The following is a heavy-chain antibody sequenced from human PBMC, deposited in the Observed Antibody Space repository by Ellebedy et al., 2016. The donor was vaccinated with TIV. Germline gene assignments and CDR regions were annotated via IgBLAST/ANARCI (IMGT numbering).Heavy chain of an antibody. CDR3: ARAANWIIISEYYHGMDV. D-gene: IGHD3-10*01. CDR2: ISSRSSYI. CDR1: GFTFSSYG. Sequence: GESLKISCTASGFTFSSYGMNWVRQALGKGLEWVSSISSRSSYIYYADSVKGRFTISRDNSKNMVYLQMTSLRAEDTAVYYCARAANWIIISEYYHGMDVWGRGTAVTVSS. J-gene: IGHJ6*02. V-gene: IGHV3-21*01.